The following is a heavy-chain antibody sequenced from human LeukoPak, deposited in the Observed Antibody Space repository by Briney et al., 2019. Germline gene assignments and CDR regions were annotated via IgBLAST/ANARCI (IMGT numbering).Heavy chain of an antibody. CDR3: ARPSEAAGPISFAH. Sequence: SDTLSLTCTVSGGSISSISNYWGWLRQPPGKGLEWIESKYSRGTTYYNPSLSSRVTISIDTSKNQFSLRLNSVTTSDTSVYYCARPSEAAGPISFAHWGQGILVTVS. D-gene: IGHD6-13*01. V-gene: IGHV4-39*01. CDR1: GGSISSISNY. J-gene: IGHJ4*02. CDR2: KYSRGTT.